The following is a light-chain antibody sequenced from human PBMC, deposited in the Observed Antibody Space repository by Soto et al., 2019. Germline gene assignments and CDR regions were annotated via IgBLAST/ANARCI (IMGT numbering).Light chain of an antibody. CDR3: SSYSSGSSIYV. CDR2: QVS. CDR1: SSDIGVYDY. Sequence: QSVLTQPASVSGSPGQSITISCTGTSSDIGVYDYVSWYQHHPGKDPKLVIYQVSNRPSGVSNRFSGSKSGNTASQTISGLHPAEEADDYCSSYSSGSSIYVFGAGTKVTVL. V-gene: IGLV2-14*01. J-gene: IGLJ1*01.